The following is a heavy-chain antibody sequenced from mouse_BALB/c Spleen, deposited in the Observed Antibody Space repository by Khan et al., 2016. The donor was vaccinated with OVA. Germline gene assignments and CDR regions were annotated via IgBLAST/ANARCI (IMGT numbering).Heavy chain of an antibody. CDR3: ARGNYYGYYFDY. CDR2: ISYSGVT. V-gene: IGHV3-2*02. J-gene: IGHJ2*01. CDR1: GYSITSGYA. D-gene: IGHD1-1*01. Sequence: VQLKELGPGLVKPSQSLSLTCTVTGYSITSGYAWNWIRQFPGNKLEWMGYISYSGVTSYTPSLKSRISITRDTSKNQFFLQLNSVTTEDTATYYCARGNYYGYYFDYWGQGTTLTVSS.